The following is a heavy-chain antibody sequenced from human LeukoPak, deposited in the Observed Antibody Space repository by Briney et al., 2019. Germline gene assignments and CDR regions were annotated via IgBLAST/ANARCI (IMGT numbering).Heavy chain of an antibody. J-gene: IGHJ4*02. CDR3: AKEGDYVWGSYRGPFDY. D-gene: IGHD3-16*02. Sequence: PGGSLRLSCSASGFTFSSYAMSWVRQAPGKGLEWVSAISGSGGSTYYADSVKGRFTISRDNSKNTLYLQMNSLRAEDTAVYYCAKEGDYVWGSYRGPFDYWGQGTLVTVSS. CDR1: GFTFSSYA. V-gene: IGHV3-23*01. CDR2: ISGSGGST.